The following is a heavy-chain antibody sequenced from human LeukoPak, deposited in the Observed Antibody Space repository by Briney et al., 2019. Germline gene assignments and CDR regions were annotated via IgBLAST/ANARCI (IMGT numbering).Heavy chain of an antibody. D-gene: IGHD2-15*01. CDR3: AKDPEYCSGGSCYSGGWFDP. J-gene: IGHJ5*02. CDR1: GFTFSSYG. Sequence: GRSLILSCAASGFTFSSYGMHWVRQAPGKGLEWVAVISYDGSNKYYADSVKGRFTISRDNSKNTLYLQMNSLRAEDTAVYYCAKDPEYCSGGSCYSGGWFDPWGQGTLVTVSS. CDR2: ISYDGSNK. V-gene: IGHV3-30*18.